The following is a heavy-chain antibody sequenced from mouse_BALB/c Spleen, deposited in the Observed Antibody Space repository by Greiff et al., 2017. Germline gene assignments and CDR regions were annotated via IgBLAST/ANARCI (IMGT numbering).Heavy chain of an antibody. CDR1: GFTFSSYG. CDR2: ISSGGSYT. Sequence: EVHLVESGGDLVKPGGSLKLSCAASGFTFSSYGMSWVRQTPDKRLEWVATISSGGSYTYYPDSVKGRFTISRDNAKNTLYLQMSSLKSEDTAMYYGARQTDDAMDYWGQGTSVTVSS. J-gene: IGHJ4*01. V-gene: IGHV5-6*01. D-gene: IGHD2-12*01. CDR3: ARQTDDAMDY.